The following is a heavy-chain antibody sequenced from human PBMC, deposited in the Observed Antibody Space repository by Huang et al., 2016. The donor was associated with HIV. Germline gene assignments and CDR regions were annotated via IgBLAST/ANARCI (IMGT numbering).Heavy chain of an antibody. CDR2: LAPEQGET. V-gene: IGHV1-24*01. CDR3: ATGFDTYYDI. CDR1: GYTLTELY. J-gene: IGHJ3*02. D-gene: IGHD2-21*01. Sequence: QVKLVQSGAEVKKPGASVKVSCKVSGYTLTELYIHWVRTAPGKGLEWMGGLAPEQGETNYAHNVQGRFTMTEDTSTDTAYMELNSLRSEDTAVYYCATGFDTYYDIWGQGTMVIASS.